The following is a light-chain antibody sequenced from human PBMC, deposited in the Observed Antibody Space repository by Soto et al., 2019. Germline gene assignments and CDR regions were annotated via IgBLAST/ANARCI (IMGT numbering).Light chain of an antibody. CDR1: QGIRNY. Sequence: DIQMTQSPSSLSASVGDRVTITCRASQGIRNYLVWYQQKPGKVPKLLIYAASTLQSGVPSRFSGSGSGTDFTLTISSLQPEDVATYYCQKYNRAPWTFGQGTKVEIK. CDR3: QKYNRAPWT. J-gene: IGKJ1*01. V-gene: IGKV1-27*01. CDR2: AAS.